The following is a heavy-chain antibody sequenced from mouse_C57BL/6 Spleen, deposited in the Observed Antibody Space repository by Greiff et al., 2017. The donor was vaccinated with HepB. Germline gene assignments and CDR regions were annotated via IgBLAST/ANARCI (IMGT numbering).Heavy chain of an antibody. CDR3: ARIVGERYAMDY. D-gene: IGHD3-3*01. V-gene: IGHV8-8*01. CDR2: IWWDDDK. CDR1: GFSLSTFGMG. Sequence: QVQLKESGPGILQPSQSLSLTCSFSGFSLSTFGMGVGWIRQPSGKGLEWLVHIWWDDDKYYNPALKSRLTISKDTSKNKVFLKIANVDTADTATYYCARIVGERYAMDYWGQGTSVTVSS. J-gene: IGHJ4*01.